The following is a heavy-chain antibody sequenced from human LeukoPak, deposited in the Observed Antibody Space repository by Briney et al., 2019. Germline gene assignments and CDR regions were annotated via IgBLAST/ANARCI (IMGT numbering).Heavy chain of an antibody. CDR1: GYTFTSYD. D-gene: IGHD2-15*01. J-gene: IGHJ6*03. CDR2: MNPNSGNT. CDR3: ARGRDIVAFMDV. V-gene: IGHV1-8*01. Sequence: ASVKVSCKASGYTFTSYDINWVRQATGQGLEWMGWMNPNSGNTGYAQKFQGRVTMTRNTSISTAYMELSSLRSEDTAVYYCARGRDIVAFMDVWGKGTTVTVSS.